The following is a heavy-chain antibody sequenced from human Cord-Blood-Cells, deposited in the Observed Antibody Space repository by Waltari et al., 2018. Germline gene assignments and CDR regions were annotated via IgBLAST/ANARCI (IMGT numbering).Heavy chain of an antibody. CDR1: GFTFSSSA. V-gene: IGHV3-23*01. CDR3: AKGRRHALDY. Sequence: EVQLLESGGGLVQPGGSLRLSCAASGFTFSSSAMTWVRQAPGKGLGGVSAISGRGGSTYYADSVKGRFTISRDNSKNTLYLQMNSLRAEDTAVYYCAKGRRHALDYWGQGTLVTVSS. J-gene: IGHJ4*02. D-gene: IGHD2-2*01. CDR2: ISGRGGST.